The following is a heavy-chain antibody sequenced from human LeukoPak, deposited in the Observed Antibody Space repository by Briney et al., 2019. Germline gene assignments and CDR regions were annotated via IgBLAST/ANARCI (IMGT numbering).Heavy chain of an antibody. CDR3: AKDPSVGYIVVVTISYPDY. V-gene: IGHV3-30*18. CDR2: ISYDGSNK. Sequence: AGGSLRLSCAASGYTFSSYGMHWVRQAPGKGLEWVAVISYDGSNKYYADSVKGRFTISRDNSKNTLYLQMNSLRAEDTAVYYCAKDPSVGYIVVVTISYPDYWGQGTLVTVSS. CDR1: GYTFSSYG. D-gene: IGHD2-21*02. J-gene: IGHJ4*02.